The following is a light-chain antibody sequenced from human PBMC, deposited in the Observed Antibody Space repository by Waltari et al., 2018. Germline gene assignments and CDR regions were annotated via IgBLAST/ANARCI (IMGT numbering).Light chain of an antibody. CDR3: QQRRNWPLT. Sequence: DIVLTQSPAILSLSPGERASLSCRASQSVTNYLAGYQPKPVQAPRPLIYDTSNRTTGIPARFSGSGFGTDFTLTISSLEPEDFAVYYCQQRRNWPLTFGGGTKVEIK. CDR2: DTS. J-gene: IGKJ4*01. V-gene: IGKV3-11*01. CDR1: QSVTNY.